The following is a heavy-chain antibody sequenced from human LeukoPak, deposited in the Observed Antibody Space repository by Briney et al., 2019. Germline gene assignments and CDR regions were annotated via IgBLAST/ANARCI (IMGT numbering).Heavy chain of an antibody. Sequence: GASVKVSCKASAYTFTRYGISWVRQAPGQGLEWMGWISCYNGNTHYAQNYQGRLTMTTDTSTSTAYMELRGLRSDDTAVYYCARDPSNTSGYNAWFDYWGQGTLVTVSS. V-gene: IGHV1-18*01. J-gene: IGHJ4*02. CDR2: ISCYNGNT. CDR3: ARDPSNTSGYNAWFDY. CDR1: AYTFTRYG. D-gene: IGHD3-22*01.